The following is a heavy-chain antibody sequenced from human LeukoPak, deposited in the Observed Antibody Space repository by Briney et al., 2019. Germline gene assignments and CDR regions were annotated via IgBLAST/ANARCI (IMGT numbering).Heavy chain of an antibody. CDR1: GFTFSSYS. CDR3: ARDRVSSGGSCCPGDY. Sequence: AGGSLRLSCAASGFTFSSYSMTWVRQAPGKGLEWVSSISSSSSYIYYADSVKGRFTISRDSAKNSLYLQMNSLRAEDTAVYYCARDRVSSGGSCCPGDYWGQGTLVTVSS. D-gene: IGHD2-15*01. V-gene: IGHV3-21*01. J-gene: IGHJ4*02. CDR2: ISSSSSYI.